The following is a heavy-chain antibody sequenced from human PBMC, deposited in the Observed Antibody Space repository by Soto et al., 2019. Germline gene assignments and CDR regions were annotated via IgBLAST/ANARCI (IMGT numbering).Heavy chain of an antibody. CDR1: GGSISSYY. CDR3: ARATYLYYGSGSYLYYFDY. J-gene: IGHJ4*02. Sequence: PSETLSLTCTVSGGSISSYYWSWIRQPPGKGLEWIGYIYYTVSTNYNPSLKSRVTISVDTSKTQFSLKLSSVTAADTALYYCARATYLYYGSGSYLYYFDYWGQGTLVTVSS. CDR2: IYYTVST. V-gene: IGHV4-59*01. D-gene: IGHD3-10*01.